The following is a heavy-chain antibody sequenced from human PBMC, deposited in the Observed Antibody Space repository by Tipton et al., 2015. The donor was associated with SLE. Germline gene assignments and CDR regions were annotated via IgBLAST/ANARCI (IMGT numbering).Heavy chain of an antibody. CDR3: TRAEFSSNWYMYWHFDL. D-gene: IGHD6-13*01. J-gene: IGHJ2*01. V-gene: IGHV4-34*01. CDR2: IDHSGVT. Sequence: TLSLTCAVYGRSFIGSYWTWIRQPPGKGLGWIGDIDHSGVTHYNPSLKSRVTISRDTSGNQFSLNLSSVTASDTAVYFCTRAEFSSNWYMYWHFDLWGRGTLVTVSS. CDR1: GRSFIGSY.